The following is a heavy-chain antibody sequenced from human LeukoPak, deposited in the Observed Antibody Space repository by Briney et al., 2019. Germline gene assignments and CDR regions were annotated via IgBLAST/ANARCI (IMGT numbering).Heavy chain of an antibody. CDR1: GFTFSNNP. Sequence: GGSLRLSCVGSGFTFSNNPLSWVRQAPGKGLEWVSAISGSGGNTYYADSVRGRFTISRDNSKNTLFLQMNTLRADDTAVYYCATTKRARRYFDYWGQGTLVTVSS. V-gene: IGHV3-23*01. CDR3: ATTKRARRYFDY. J-gene: IGHJ4*02. CDR2: ISGSGGNT. D-gene: IGHD1-1*01.